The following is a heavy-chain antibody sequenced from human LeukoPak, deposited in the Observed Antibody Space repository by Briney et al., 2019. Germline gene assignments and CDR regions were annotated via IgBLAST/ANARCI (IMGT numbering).Heavy chain of an antibody. D-gene: IGHD2-2*02. Sequence: ASVKASCKASGYTFPSYDINWVRQATGQGLEWMGWMNPNSGNTGYAQKFQGRVTMTRNTSISTAYMELSSLRSEDTAVYYCARLGGYQLLYRFGYWYFDLWGRGTLVTVSS. CDR3: ARLGGYQLLYRFGYWYFDL. CDR1: GYTFPSYD. V-gene: IGHV1-8*01. J-gene: IGHJ2*01. CDR2: MNPNSGNT.